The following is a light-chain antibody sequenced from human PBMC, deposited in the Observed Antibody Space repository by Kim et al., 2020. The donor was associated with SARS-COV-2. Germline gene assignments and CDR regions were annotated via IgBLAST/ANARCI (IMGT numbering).Light chain of an antibody. CDR3: QQSYSSPPWT. Sequence: DIQMTQSPSSLSASVGDRVTITCRASQSISRYLNWYQQKPGKAPKLLIYAASSLQSEVPSRFSGSGSGPDFTLTIRSLQPEDFATYYCQQSYSSPPWTFGQGTKVDIK. J-gene: IGKJ1*01. CDR2: AAS. V-gene: IGKV1-39*01. CDR1: QSISRY.